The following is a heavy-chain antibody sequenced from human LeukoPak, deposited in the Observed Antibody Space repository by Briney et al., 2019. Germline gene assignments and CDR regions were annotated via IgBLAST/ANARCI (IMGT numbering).Heavy chain of an antibody. V-gene: IGHV3-23*01. CDR3: AKDTGDYFDY. CDR1: GFTFSSYG. Sequence: GGSLRLSCAASGFTFSSYGMSWVRQAPGKGLEWVSVISTRSDAKYYADSVKGRFTISRDNSKNTLYLQMNSLRAEDTAVYYCAKDTGDYFDYWGQGTLVTVSS. J-gene: IGHJ4*02. D-gene: IGHD3-10*01. CDR2: ISTRSDAK.